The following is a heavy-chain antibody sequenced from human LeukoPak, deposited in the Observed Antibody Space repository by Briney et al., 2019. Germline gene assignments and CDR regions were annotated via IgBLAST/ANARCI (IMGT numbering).Heavy chain of an antibody. Sequence: PGGSLRLSCAASGFTFSSYWMSWVRQAPGKGLEWVANIKQDGSEKYYVDSVKGRFTIPRDNAKNSLYLQMNSLRAEDTAVYYCAGYSGYDDEGEYFDYWGQGTLVTVSS. CDR2: IKQDGSEK. CDR1: GFTFSSYW. CDR3: AGYSGYDDEGEYFDY. D-gene: IGHD5-12*01. V-gene: IGHV3-7*01. J-gene: IGHJ4*02.